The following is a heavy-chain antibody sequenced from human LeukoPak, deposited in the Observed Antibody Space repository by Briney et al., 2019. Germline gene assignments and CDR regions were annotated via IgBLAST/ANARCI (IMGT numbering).Heavy chain of an antibody. D-gene: IGHD2-2*02. CDR3: ARDCSSTSCYKD. V-gene: IGHV3-23*01. Sequence: PGGSLRLSCAASGFTFSSYAMSWVRQAPGKGLEWVSTISDSGGSTYYADSVKGRFTISRDNSKNTLYLQMNSLRAEDTAVYYCARDCSSTSCYKDWGQGTLVTVSS. J-gene: IGHJ4*02. CDR1: GFTFSSYA. CDR2: ISDSGGST.